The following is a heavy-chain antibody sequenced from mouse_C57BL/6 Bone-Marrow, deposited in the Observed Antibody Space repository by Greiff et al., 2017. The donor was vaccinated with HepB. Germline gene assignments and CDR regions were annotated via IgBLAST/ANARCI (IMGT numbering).Heavy chain of an antibody. V-gene: IGHV1-4*01. J-gene: IGHJ2*01. CDR1: GYTFTSYT. CDR2: INPSSGYT. D-gene: IGHD1-1*01. Sequence: QVQLQQSGAELARPGASVKMSRKASGYTFTSYTMHWVKQRPGQGLEWIGYINPSSGYTKYNQKFKDKATLTADKSSSTAYMQLSSLTSEDSAVYYCARKFYYYGSRRDYFDYWGQGTTLTVSS. CDR3: ARKFYYYGSRRDYFDY.